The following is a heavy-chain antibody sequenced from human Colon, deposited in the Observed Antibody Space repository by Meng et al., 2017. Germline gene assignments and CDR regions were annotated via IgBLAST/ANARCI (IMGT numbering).Heavy chain of an antibody. CDR3: ASSSGWWRLDS. CDR1: GASISSATF. J-gene: IGHJ4*02. Sequence: QVHLQESGPVLVKPSGPLSLTCAVSGASISSATFWTWVRQTPGKGLEWIGESYYGGSTSYNPSLSSRATISLDKSKNQFSLQLDSVTAADTATYYCASSSGWWRLDSWGQGTLVTVSS. CDR2: SYYGGST. V-gene: IGHV4-4*02. D-gene: IGHD6-19*01.